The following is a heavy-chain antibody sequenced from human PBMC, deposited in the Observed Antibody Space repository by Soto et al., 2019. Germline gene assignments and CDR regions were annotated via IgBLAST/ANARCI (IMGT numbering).Heavy chain of an antibody. CDR3: ARALWYTYSSPPLF. CDR2: ISGSGDTI. J-gene: IGHJ4*02. Sequence: EVQVVESGGGLVQPGGSLRLSCAVSGFTFSAYTMNWVRQAPGKGLEWVSDISGSGDTIYYADSVRGRFTISRDNAKNSLYLHMKSLRAEDTAVYYCARALWYTYSSPPLFWGQGTLVTVSS. CDR1: GFTFSAYT. V-gene: IGHV3-48*01. D-gene: IGHD3-16*01.